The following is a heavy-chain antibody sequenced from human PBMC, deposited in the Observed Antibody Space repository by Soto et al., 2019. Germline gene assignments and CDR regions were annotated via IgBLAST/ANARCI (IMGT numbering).Heavy chain of an antibody. CDR3: AKVVVPAAKGYYYYYMDG. Sequence: GGSLRLSCAASGFTFSSYAMSWVRQAPGKGLEWVSAISGSGGSTYYADSVKGRFTISRDNSKNTLYLQMNSLRAEDTAVCYCAKVVVPAAKGYYYYYMDGWGKGTTVTVSS. CDR2: ISGSGGST. V-gene: IGHV3-23*01. CDR1: GFTFSSYA. D-gene: IGHD2-2*01. J-gene: IGHJ6*03.